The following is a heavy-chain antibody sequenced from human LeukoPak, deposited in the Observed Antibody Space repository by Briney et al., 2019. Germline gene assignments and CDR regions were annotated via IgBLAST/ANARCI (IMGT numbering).Heavy chain of an antibody. Sequence: GGSLRLSCAASGFTFSSYEMSWVRQTPGKGLEWVSYISSSGTTIYYADSVKGRFTISRDNAKNSLYLQMDSLRADDTALYYCAKAWGSVYGDYYGNFDYWGQGTLVSVSS. V-gene: IGHV3-48*03. CDR1: GFTFSSYE. CDR2: ISSSGTTI. D-gene: IGHD4-17*01. J-gene: IGHJ4*02. CDR3: AKAWGSVYGDYYGNFDY.